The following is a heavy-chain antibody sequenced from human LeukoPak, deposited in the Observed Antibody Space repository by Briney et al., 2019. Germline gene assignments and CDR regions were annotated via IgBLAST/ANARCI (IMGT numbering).Heavy chain of an antibody. CDR1: GFTFSSYW. CDR3: ARGAYYYGSGSYSLDY. D-gene: IGHD3-10*01. Sequence: GGSLRLSCAASGFTFSSYWMSWVRQAPGKGLEWVANIKQDGSEKYYVDSVKGRFTISRDNAKNSLYLQMNSLRAEDTAVYYCARGAYYYGSGSYSLDYWGQGTLVTVSS. CDR2: IKQDGSEK. J-gene: IGHJ4*02. V-gene: IGHV3-7*03.